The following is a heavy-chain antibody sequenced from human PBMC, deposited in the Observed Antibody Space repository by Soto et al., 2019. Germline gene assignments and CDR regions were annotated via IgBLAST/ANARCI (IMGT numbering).Heavy chain of an antibody. CDR2: IYSGGST. CDR3: AISSGGYPGTFDY. J-gene: IGHJ4*02. Sequence: EVQLVETGGGLIQPGGSLRLSCAASGFTVSINYMSWVRQAPGKGLEWVSVIYSGGSTYYADYVKGRFTISRDNSKNTLYLQMNSLRAEDTAVYYCAISSGGYPGTFDYWGQGTLVTVSS. CDR1: GFTVSINY. V-gene: IGHV3-53*02. D-gene: IGHD6-19*01.